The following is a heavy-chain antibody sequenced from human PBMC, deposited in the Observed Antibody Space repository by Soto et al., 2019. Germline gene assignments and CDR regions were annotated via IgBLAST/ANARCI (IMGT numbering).Heavy chain of an antibody. CDR3: ARHNWNGYYYYGLDV. V-gene: IGHV4-59*01. Sequence: KPSETLSLTCTVSGGSINSYYWSWIRQPPGKGLEWIGYIYYSGSTNYNPSLKSRVTFSVDASKNRFSLKLSSVTAADTAVYYCARHNWNGYYYYGLDVWGQGTTVTVSS. J-gene: IGHJ6*02. D-gene: IGHD1-20*01. CDR2: IYYSGST. CDR1: GGSINSYY.